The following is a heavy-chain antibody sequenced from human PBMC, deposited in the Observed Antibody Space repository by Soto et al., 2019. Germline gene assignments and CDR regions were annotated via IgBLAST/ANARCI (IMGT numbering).Heavy chain of an antibody. V-gene: IGHV4-34*01. CDR1: GGSFSGYY. CDR2: INHSGST. CDR3: ARGSGYSSGWYSVY. Sequence: SETLSLTCAVYGGSFSGYYWSWILQPPGKGLEWIGEINHSGSTNYNPSLKSRVTISVDTSKNQFSLKLSSVTAADTAVYYCARGSGYSSGWYSVYWGQGTLVTVSS. J-gene: IGHJ4*02. D-gene: IGHD6-19*01.